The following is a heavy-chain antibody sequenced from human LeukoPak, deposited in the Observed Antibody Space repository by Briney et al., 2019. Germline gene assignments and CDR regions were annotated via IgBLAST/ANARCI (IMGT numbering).Heavy chain of an antibody. CDR3: ARGWIEMPTVYFDY. J-gene: IGHJ4*02. CDR2: ISTYNGDT. CDR1: DYTFTSYG. Sequence: ASVKVSFKASDYTFTSYGISWVRQAPGQGLEWMGWISTYNGDTKYTQKLQGRVTMTADTSTRTAYMELRSLRSDDTAVYYCARGWIEMPTVYFDYWGQGTLVSVFS. D-gene: IGHD5-24*01. V-gene: IGHV1-18*01.